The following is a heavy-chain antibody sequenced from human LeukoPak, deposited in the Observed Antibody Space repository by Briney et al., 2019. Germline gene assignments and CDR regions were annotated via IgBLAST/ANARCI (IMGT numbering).Heavy chain of an antibody. D-gene: IGHD3-9*01. CDR3: AKEYFDYIAVYFDY. J-gene: IGHJ4*02. V-gene: IGHV3-30*02. CDR2: IRYDGSNK. Sequence: GGSLRLSCAASGFTFSNYVMNWLRQAPGKGLEWVAFIRYDGSNKYYADSVKGRFTISRDNSKNTLYLQMNSLRAEDTAVYYCAKEYFDYIAVYFDYWGQGTLVTVSS. CDR1: GFTFSNYV.